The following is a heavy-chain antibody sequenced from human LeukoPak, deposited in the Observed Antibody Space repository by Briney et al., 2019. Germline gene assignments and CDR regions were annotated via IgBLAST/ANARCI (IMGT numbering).Heavy chain of an antibody. J-gene: IGHJ4*02. Sequence: PGGSLRLSCAASGFTFSSYGMHWVRQAPGKGLEWVAFIRYDGSNKYYADSVKGRFTISRDNSKNTLYLQMNSLRAEDTAVYYCAKDYYGSGSSHYPYYWGQGTLVTVSS. CDR1: GFTFSSYG. CDR2: IRYDGSNK. D-gene: IGHD3-10*01. CDR3: AKDYYGSGSSHYPYY. V-gene: IGHV3-30*02.